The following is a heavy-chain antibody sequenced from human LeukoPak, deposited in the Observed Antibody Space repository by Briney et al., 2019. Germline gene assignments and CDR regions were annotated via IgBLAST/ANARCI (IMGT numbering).Heavy chain of an antibody. J-gene: IGHJ3*02. Sequence: SETLSLTCAVYGGSFSGYYWSWIRQPPGKGLEWIGEINHSGSTNYNPSLKSRVTISVDTSKNQFSLKLSSVTAADTAVYYCARAHGHGWGPRDAFDIWGQGTMVTVSS. CDR1: GGSFSGYY. CDR2: INHSGST. D-gene: IGHD3-10*01. CDR3: ARAHGHGWGPRDAFDI. V-gene: IGHV4-34*01.